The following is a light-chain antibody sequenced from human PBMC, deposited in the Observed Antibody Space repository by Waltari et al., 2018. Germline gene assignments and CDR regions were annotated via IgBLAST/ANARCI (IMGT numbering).Light chain of an antibody. Sequence: YVLTQHPSVSVDPGTTARLRFGGDNIGSQSANGDQQKPGQAPVLVMFYDSDRPSEIPERFSGSNSGNTATLTISWVEAGDEADYHCQVWDDVTDSGVFGGGTKLTVL. J-gene: IGLJ3*02. CDR3: QVWDDVTDSGV. CDR2: YDS. CDR1: NIGSQS. V-gene: IGLV3-21*04.